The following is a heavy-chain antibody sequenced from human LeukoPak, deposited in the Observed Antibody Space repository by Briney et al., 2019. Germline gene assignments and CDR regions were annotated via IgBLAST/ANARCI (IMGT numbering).Heavy chain of an antibody. CDR1: GGTFSSYA. J-gene: IGHJ4*02. D-gene: IGHD2-2*01. CDR2: IIPILGIA. CDR3: ATGYCSSTSCLAYFDY. Sequence: AASVKVSCKASGGTFSSYAISWVRQAPGQGLEWMGRIIPILGIANYAQKFQGRVTITADESTSTAYMELSSLRSEDTAVYYCATGYCSSTSCLAYFDYWGQGTLVTVSS. V-gene: IGHV1-69*04.